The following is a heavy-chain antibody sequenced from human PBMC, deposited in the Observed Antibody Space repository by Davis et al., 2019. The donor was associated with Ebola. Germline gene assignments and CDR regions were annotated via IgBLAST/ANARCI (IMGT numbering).Heavy chain of an antibody. CDR3: ARVSAVAGTSHFDY. CDR2: ISSSSTS. V-gene: IGHV3-48*04. D-gene: IGHD6-19*01. Sequence: GGSLRLSCAASGFTFSSYTMSWVRQAPGKGLEWVSYISSSSTSHYADSLKGRFTISRDNAKNSLYLQMNSLRAEDTAVYYCARVSAVAGTSHFDYWGQGTLVTVSS. J-gene: IGHJ4*02. CDR1: GFTFSSYT.